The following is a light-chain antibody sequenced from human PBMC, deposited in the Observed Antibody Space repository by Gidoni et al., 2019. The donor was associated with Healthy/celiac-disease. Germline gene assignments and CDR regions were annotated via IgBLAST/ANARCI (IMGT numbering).Light chain of an antibody. Sequence: QMTQSPSSLSASVGDRVTFTCRVRQGIRYDLGWYQQKPGKAPKRLIYAASSLQSGVPSRFSGSGSGTEYSLTISSLHPKDFATYYCLQQNSYPLTVGQGTKLEIK. CDR3: LQQNSYPLT. V-gene: IGKV1-17*01. CDR2: AAS. J-gene: IGKJ2*01. CDR1: QGIRYD.